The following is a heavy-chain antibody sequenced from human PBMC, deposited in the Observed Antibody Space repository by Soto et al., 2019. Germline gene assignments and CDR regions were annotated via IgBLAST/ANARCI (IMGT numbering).Heavy chain of an antibody. V-gene: IGHV3-23*01. CDR1: GFTFSSYA. D-gene: IGHD2-15*01. Sequence: GGSLRLSCAASGFTFSSYAMSWVRQAPGKGLEWVSAISGSGGSTYYADSVKGRFTISRDNSKNTLYLQMNSLRAEDTAVYYCAKGTEYCSGGSCYSGGSYYYYYYGMDVWGQGTTVTVSS. CDR3: AKGTEYCSGGSCYSGGSYYYYYYGMDV. CDR2: ISGSGGST. J-gene: IGHJ6*02.